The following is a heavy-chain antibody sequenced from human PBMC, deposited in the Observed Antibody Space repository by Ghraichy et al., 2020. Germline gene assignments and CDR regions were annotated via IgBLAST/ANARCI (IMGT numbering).Heavy chain of an antibody. CDR2: MNPKSGNT. V-gene: IGHV1-8*01. Sequence: ALVKVSCKAFRYTFTSYEITWVRQAAGQGLEWMGWMNPKSGNTGYAQKFQGRVTMTRNISITPAYMELSSLRAEDTAVYYCARSADLAFYYYYGLDVWGQGTTVTVAS. J-gene: IGHJ6*02. CDR1: RYTFTSYE. CDR3: ARSADLAFYYYYGLDV. D-gene: IGHD3-10*01.